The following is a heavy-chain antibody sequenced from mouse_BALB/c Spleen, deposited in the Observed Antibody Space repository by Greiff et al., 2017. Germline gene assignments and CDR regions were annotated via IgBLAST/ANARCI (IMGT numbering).Heavy chain of an antibody. CDR3: ARDRRGYAMDY. CDR2: ISSGGGST. Sequence: EVKVVESGGGLVKPGGSLKLSCAASGFAFSSYDMSWVRQTPEKRLEWVAYISSGGGSTYYPDTVKGRFTISRDNAKNTLYLQMSSLKSEDTAMYYCARDRRGYAMDYWGQGTSVTVSS. V-gene: IGHV5-12-1*01. CDR1: GFAFSSYD. J-gene: IGHJ4*01.